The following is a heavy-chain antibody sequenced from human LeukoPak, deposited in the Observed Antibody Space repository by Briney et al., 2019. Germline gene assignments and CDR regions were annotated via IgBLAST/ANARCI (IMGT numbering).Heavy chain of an antibody. Sequence: ASVKVSCKASGGTFSSYTISWVRQAPGQGLEWMGRIIPILGIANYAQKFQGRVTITADKSTSTAYMELSSLRSDDTAVYYCARDYGDYHFDYWGQGTLVTVSS. D-gene: IGHD4-17*01. CDR2: IIPILGIA. CDR3: ARDYGDYHFDY. CDR1: GGTFSSYT. V-gene: IGHV1-69*04. J-gene: IGHJ4*02.